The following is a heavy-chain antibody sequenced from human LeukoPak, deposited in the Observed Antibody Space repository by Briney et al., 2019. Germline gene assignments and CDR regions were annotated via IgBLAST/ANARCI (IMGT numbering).Heavy chain of an antibody. V-gene: IGHV1-18*01. J-gene: IGHJ5*02. Sequence: ASVKVSCKASGYTFTSYGISWVRQAPGQGLEWMGWISAYNGNTNYAQKLQGRGTMNTDTSTSTAYMELRSLRSDDTAVYYCAIWKGYCSSTSCPRWFDPWGQGTLVTVSS. D-gene: IGHD2-2*01. CDR2: ISAYNGNT. CDR1: GYTFTSYG. CDR3: AIWKGYCSSTSCPRWFDP.